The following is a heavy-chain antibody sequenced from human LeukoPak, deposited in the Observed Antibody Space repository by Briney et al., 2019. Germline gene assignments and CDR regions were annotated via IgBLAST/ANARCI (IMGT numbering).Heavy chain of an antibody. J-gene: IGHJ4*02. CDR1: GFTFSSYG. D-gene: IGHD5-18*01. CDR3: AKDSEDTAMASFDY. Sequence: GGSLRLTCAASGFTFSSYGMHWVRQAPGKGLEWVAFIRYDGSNKYYADSVKGRFTISRDNSKNTLYLQMNSLRAEDTAVYYCAKDSEDTAMASFDYWGQGTLVTVSS. CDR2: IRYDGSNK. V-gene: IGHV3-30*02.